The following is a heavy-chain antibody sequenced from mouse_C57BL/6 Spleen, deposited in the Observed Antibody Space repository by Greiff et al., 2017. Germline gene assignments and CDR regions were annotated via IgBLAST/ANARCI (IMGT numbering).Heavy chain of an antibody. J-gene: IGHJ2*01. Sequence: VLLVESGAELVRPGTSVKVSCKASGYAFTIYLIEWVKQRPGQGLEWIGEINPGSGGTNYNEKFKGNATLPVDKSSSTAYMLLSSLTSDDYAVYFCARRGYDYFDYWGQGTTLTVSS. V-gene: IGHV1-54*01. D-gene: IGHD2-3*01. CDR2: INPGSGGT. CDR3: ARRGYDYFDY. CDR1: GYAFTIYL.